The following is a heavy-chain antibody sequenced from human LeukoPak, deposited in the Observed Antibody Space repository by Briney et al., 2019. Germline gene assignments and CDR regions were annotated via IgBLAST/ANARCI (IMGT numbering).Heavy chain of an antibody. D-gene: IGHD3-10*01. CDR1: GGSISSGSYD. J-gene: IGHJ4*02. V-gene: IGHV4-61*09. CDR3: TKGRGI. CDR2: IYTSGSM. Sequence: SETLSLTCTVSGGSISSGSYDWYWIRQPAGKGLECIGHIYTSGSMNYNPSLKSRVTISVDTSKNQFSLKLTSVTAADTAVYYCTKGRGIWGQGTLVTVSS.